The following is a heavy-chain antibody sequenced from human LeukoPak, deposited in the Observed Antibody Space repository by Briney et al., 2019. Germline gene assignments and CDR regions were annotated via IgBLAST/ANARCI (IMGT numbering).Heavy chain of an antibody. D-gene: IGHD3-22*01. CDR2: INHSGST. CDR3: ARGRDSSETRNDY. J-gene: IGHJ4*02. CDR1: GGSFSGYY. V-gene: IGHV4-34*01. Sequence: SETLSLTCAVYGGSFSGYYWSWIRQPPGKGLEWIGEINHSGSTNYNPPLKSRVTISVDTSKNQFSLKLSSVTAADTAVYYCARGRDSSETRNDYWGQGTLVTVSS.